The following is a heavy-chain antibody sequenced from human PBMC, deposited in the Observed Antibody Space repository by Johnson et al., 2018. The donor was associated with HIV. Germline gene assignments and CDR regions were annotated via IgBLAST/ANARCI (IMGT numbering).Heavy chain of an antibody. CDR1: GFTFSSYA. CDR3: AKNRHYYDSSGYSDAFDI. D-gene: IGHD3-22*01. Sequence: VQLVESGGGVVRPGGSLRLSCAASGFTFSSYAMSWVRQAPGKGLEWVSGISGSGGRRYYADSAKGRFTISRDNSENTMYLQMNSLRAEDTAVYYCAKNRHYYDSSGYSDAFDIWGQGTMVTVSS. CDR2: ISGSGGRR. V-gene: IGHV3-23*04. J-gene: IGHJ3*02.